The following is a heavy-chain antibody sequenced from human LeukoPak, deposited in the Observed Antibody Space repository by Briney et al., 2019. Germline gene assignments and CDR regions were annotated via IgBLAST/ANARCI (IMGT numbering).Heavy chain of an antibody. J-gene: IGHJ4*02. V-gene: IGHV3-23*01. CDR1: GFTFSNYA. D-gene: IGHD6-13*01. CDR3: AQDQGGNSWLFDY. CDR2: ISGSGGST. Sequence: GGSLRLSCAASGFTFSNYAMSWVRQAPGKGLEWVSTISGSGGSTYYTDSVKGRFTISRDNSKNTLYLQMNSLIAEDTAVYYCAQDQGGNSWLFDYWGQGTLVTVSS.